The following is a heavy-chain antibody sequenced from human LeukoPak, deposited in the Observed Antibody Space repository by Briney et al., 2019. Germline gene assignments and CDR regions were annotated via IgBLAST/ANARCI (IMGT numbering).Heavy chain of an antibody. J-gene: IGHJ4*02. V-gene: IGHV3-33*01. CDR1: GFIFSSYG. CDR3: TRGPSHSGRFYFDS. D-gene: IGHD3-10*01. Sequence: GGSLRLSCAASGFIFSSYGMHWVRQAPGKGLEWVSLMWYDGSNEDHADSVKGRFTISRDNSKNTLYLQMNSLRAEDTAVYYCTRGPSHSGRFYFDSWGQGTLVTVSS. CDR2: MWYDGSNE.